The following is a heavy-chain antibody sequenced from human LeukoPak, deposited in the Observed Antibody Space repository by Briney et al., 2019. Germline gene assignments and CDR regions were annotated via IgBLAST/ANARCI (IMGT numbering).Heavy chain of an antibody. CDR2: IIPIFGTA. D-gene: IGHD3-22*01. Sequence: SVKVSCKASGFTFTSYDINWVRQAPGQGLEWMGGIIPIFGTANYAQKFQGRVTITADESTSTAYMELSSLRSEDTAVYYCARDFQGSGYYFDYWGQGTLVTVSS. CDR3: ARDFQGSGYYFDY. J-gene: IGHJ4*02. V-gene: IGHV1-69*13. CDR1: GFTFTSYD.